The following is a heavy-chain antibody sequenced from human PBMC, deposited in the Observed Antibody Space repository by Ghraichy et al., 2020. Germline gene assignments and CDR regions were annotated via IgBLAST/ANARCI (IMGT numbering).Heavy chain of an antibody. CDR3: TSRGISVRDQWGSLDY. J-gene: IGHJ4*02. CDR1: GFTFSSPA. CDR2: IGGSGSQT. V-gene: IGHV3-23*01. D-gene: IGHD1-26*01. Sequence: GGSLRLSCAASGFTFSSPAMTWVRQPPGKGLEWVAAIGGSGSQTFYADSVRGRFTISRDNSKDTLYVHMNNLRAEDTAVYYCTSRGISVRDQWGSLDYWGQGTLVTVSS.